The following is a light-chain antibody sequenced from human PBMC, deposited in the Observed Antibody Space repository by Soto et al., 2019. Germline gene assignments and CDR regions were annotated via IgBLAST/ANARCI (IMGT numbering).Light chain of an antibody. Sequence: DIQMTQSPSSLSASVGDRVTITCRASQGISSFVAWYQQKPGKVPRLLISGASTLQSGVPSRFSGSGSGTDFTLTITSLQPDDVASYYCQKYSSVITFGQGTRREIK. V-gene: IGKV1-27*01. CDR2: GAS. J-gene: IGKJ5*01. CDR3: QKYSSVIT. CDR1: QGISSF.